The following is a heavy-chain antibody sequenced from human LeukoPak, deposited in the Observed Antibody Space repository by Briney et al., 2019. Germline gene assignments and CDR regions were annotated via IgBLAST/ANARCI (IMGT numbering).Heavy chain of an antibody. J-gene: IGHJ4*02. CDR1: GGSTSNYY. CDR2: IYYSGNT. CDR3: ARVRYCSTNRCYDREFDN. D-gene: IGHD2-2*01. Sequence: SETLSLTCTVSGGSTSNYYWSWIRQPPGKGLEWIGYIYYSGNTNYNPSLKSRVTISVDTSKNQFSLKLNSVTAADTAVYYCARVRYCSTNRCYDREFDNWGQGTLVTVSS. V-gene: IGHV4-59*01.